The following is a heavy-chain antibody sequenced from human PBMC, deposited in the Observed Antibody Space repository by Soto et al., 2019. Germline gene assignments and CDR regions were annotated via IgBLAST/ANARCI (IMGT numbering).Heavy chain of an antibody. CDR1: GVSISGSRYY. CDR2: IYYSGST. D-gene: IGHD1-26*01. V-gene: IGHV4-39*01. CDR3: ARGGIPPSGYGIAYAMDV. J-gene: IGHJ6*02. Sequence: SETLSLTCTVSGVSISGSRYYWGWIRQPPGRGLEWIGNIYYSGSTYYTPAPKSRVTLSVDTSKNQFSLNLNSVTAADTAVYYCARGGIPPSGYGIAYAMDVWGQGTTVTVSS.